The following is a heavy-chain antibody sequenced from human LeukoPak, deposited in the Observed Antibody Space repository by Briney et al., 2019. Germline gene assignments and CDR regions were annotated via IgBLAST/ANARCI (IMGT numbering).Heavy chain of an antibody. V-gene: IGHV3-21*01. CDR2: ISSSNSYI. CDR1: GFTFSSYS. J-gene: IGHJ4*02. D-gene: IGHD2-2*01. Sequence: GGSLRLSCAASGFTFSSYSMNWVRQAPGKGLEWVSSISSSNSYIYYADSVKGRFTISRDNAKNSLYLQMNSLRAEDTAVYYCARGFSVYCSSTSCYSVAFDYWGQGTLVTVSS. CDR3: ARGFSVYCSSTSCYSVAFDY.